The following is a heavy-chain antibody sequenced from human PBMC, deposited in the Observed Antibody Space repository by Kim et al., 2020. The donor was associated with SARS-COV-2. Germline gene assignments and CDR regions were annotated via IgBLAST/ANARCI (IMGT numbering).Heavy chain of an antibody. CDR1: GGTFSSYA. CDR2: IIPIFGTA. J-gene: IGHJ4*02. V-gene: IGHV1-69*13. CDR3: VRVLTLGFGEFHFDY. D-gene: IGHD3-10*01. Sequence: SVKVSCKASGGTFSSYAISWVRQAPGQGLEWMGGIIPIFGTANYAQKFQGRVTITADESTSTAYMELSSLRSEDTAVYYCVRVLTLGFGEFHFDYWGQGTLVTVSS.